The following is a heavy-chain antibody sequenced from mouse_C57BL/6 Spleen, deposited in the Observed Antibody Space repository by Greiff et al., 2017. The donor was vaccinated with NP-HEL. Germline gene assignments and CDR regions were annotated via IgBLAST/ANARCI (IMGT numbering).Heavy chain of an antibody. CDR1: GYTFTSYW. V-gene: IGHV1-53*01. CDR3: AREDYGSSYPY. J-gene: IGHJ2*01. CDR2: INPSNGGN. Sequence: QVQLKQPGTELVKPGASVKLSCKASGYTFTSYWMHWVKQRPGQGLEWIGNINPSNGGNNYNEKFKSKATLTVDKSSSTAYMQLSSLTSEDSAVYYCAREDYGSSYPYWGQGTTLTVSS. D-gene: IGHD1-1*01.